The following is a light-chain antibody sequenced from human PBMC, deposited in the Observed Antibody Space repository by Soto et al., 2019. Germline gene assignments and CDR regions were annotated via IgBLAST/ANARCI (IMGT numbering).Light chain of an antibody. J-gene: IGLJ1*01. V-gene: IGLV2-14*01. CDR1: NSDVGGYNY. Sequence: QPASVSGSPGQSITISCTGTNSDVGGYNYVSWYQQRPGKAPKLMIYDVSNRPSGVSNRFSGSKSGNTASLTISGLQAEDEDDYYCSSYAGSSALYVFGTGTKVTVL. CDR3: SSYAGSSALYV. CDR2: DVS.